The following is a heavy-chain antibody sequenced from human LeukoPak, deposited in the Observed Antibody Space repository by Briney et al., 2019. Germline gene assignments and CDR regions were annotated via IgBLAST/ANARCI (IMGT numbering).Heavy chain of an antibody. CDR1: GASIRSGRNY. Sequence: SETLSLTCNVSGASIRSGRNYWGWIRQSPGKGLEWIGSIYYSGSSSYNPSLQSRVSISVDTSKNHISLNLSSVTAADTAVYYCARGEDLASFDNWGRGTLVTVSS. J-gene: IGHJ4*02. CDR2: IYYSGSS. CDR3: ARGEDLASFDN. D-gene: IGHD3/OR15-3a*01. V-gene: IGHV4-39*02.